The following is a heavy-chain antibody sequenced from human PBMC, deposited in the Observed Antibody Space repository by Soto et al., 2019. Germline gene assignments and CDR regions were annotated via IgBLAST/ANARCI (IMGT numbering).Heavy chain of an antibody. CDR1: GFTFSSYA. D-gene: IGHD1-1*01. CDR3: AKSAYNYAYNWYFGL. V-gene: IGHV3-23*01. Sequence: EVHLLESGGGLVQPGGSLRLSCAASGFTFSSYAMSWVRQAPGKGLEWVSTIGMNTYYADSVKGRFTISRDNSKNTLYLQMNSLGAEDTAVYFCAKSAYNYAYNWYFGLWGRGTLVTVSS. J-gene: IGHJ2*01. CDR2: IGMNT.